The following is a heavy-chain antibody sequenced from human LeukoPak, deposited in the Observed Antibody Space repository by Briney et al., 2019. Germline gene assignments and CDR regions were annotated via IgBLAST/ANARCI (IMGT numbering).Heavy chain of an antibody. J-gene: IGHJ5*02. V-gene: IGHV4-59*11. CDR1: GGSLSSHY. CDR3: ARERTYYDFWRGYSPSGRWFDP. CDR2: IYYSGST. D-gene: IGHD3-3*01. Sequence: SETLSLTCTVSGGSLSSHYWSWIRQPPGKGLEWIGYIYYSGSTHYNPSLKSRVTISVDTSKNQFSLKLSSVTAADTAVYYWARERTYYDFWRGYSPSGRWFDPWGQGTLVTVSS.